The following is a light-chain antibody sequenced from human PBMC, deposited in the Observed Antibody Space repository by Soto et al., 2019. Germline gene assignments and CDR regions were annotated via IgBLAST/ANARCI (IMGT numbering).Light chain of an antibody. J-gene: IGLJ2*01. CDR3: SSYTSSRIVV. CDR2: EVT. Sequence: QSVLTQPASVSGSHGQSITISCTGTSSDVGGYNYVSWYQQHPGKAPKLMIYEVTNRPSGVSNRFSGSKSGNTASLTISGLQAEDEADYYCSSYTSSRIVVFGGGTKLTVL. CDR1: SSDVGGYNY. V-gene: IGLV2-14*01.